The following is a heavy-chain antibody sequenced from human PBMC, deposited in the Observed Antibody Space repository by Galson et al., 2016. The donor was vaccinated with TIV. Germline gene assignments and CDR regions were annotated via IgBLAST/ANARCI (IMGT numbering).Heavy chain of an antibody. Sequence: PALVKPTQTLTLTCTFSGFSLTTSGVGVGWIRQPPGKALEWLARIDWDDDTFYSTSLKTRLTISKDTSKNQVVLTMTNMDPVDTATSYCARMVYGDYPPRFYFGYWGQGILVTVSS. CDR3: ARMVYGDYPPRFYFGY. CDR2: IDWDDDT. CDR1: GFSLTTSGVG. J-gene: IGHJ4*02. D-gene: IGHD4-17*01. V-gene: IGHV2-70*04.